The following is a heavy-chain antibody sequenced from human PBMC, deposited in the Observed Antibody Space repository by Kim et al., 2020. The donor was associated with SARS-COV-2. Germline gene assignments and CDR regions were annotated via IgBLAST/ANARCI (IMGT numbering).Heavy chain of an antibody. CDR2: IYSGGST. CDR1: GFIVSSNY. Sequence: GGSLRLSCAASGFIVSSNYMSWVRQAPGKGLEWVSVIYSGGSTYYADSVKGRFTISRDNSKNMLYLQMNSLRAEDTAVYYCARDATEYGDYWSGYYYGMDVWGQGTTVTVSS. D-gene: IGHD4-17*01. J-gene: IGHJ6*02. CDR3: ARDATEYGDYWSGYYYGMDV. V-gene: IGHV3-66*01.